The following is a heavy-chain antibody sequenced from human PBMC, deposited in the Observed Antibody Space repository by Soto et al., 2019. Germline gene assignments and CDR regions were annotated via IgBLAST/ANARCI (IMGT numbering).Heavy chain of an antibody. J-gene: IGHJ2*01. Sequence: QVQLVQSGAAVKKPGSSVKVSCKASGGTFSTYAISWVRRAPGQGLEWMGGIIPIFGTPNYAQKFKGRVTITADESTTTAYMELSSLTSEDTAVYYCAQTLGLAVTGPGRFDLWGRGTLVTVTS. V-gene: IGHV1-69*12. CDR1: GGTFSTYA. CDR3: AQTLGLAVTGPGRFDL. D-gene: IGHD6-19*01. CDR2: IIPIFGTP.